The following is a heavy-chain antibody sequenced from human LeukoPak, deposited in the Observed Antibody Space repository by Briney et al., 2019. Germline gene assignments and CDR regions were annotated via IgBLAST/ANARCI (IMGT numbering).Heavy chain of an antibody. CDR1: GFIFRSYG. Sequence: GGSLRLSCAASGFIFRSYGMHWVRQAPGKGLEWVAGIRYDGSNKYYVDSVKGRFTISRDNSKNTLYLQMNSLRAEDTAVYYCARSYYDDAFDIWGQGTMVTISS. CDR3: ARSYYDDAFDI. D-gene: IGHD1-26*01. J-gene: IGHJ3*02. CDR2: IRYDGSNK. V-gene: IGHV3-33*01.